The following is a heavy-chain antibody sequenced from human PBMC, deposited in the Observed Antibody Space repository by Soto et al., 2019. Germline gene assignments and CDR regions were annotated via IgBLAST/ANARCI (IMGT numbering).Heavy chain of an antibody. CDR2: IYYSGST. J-gene: IGHJ6*02. D-gene: IGHD3-10*01. Sequence: PSETLSLTCTVSGGSISSYYRSWIRQPPGKGLEWIGYIYYSGSTNYNPSLKSRVTISVDTSKNQFSLKLSSVTAADTAVYYCARVGSYYGSGSYYSGPYYYYYGMDVWGQGTTVTVSS. CDR3: ARVGSYYGSGSYYSGPYYYYYGMDV. CDR1: GGSISSYY. V-gene: IGHV4-59*01.